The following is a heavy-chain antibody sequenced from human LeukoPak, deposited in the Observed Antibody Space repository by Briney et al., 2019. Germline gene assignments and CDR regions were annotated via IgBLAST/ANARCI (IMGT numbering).Heavy chain of an antibody. D-gene: IGHD3-16*01. CDR3: AKRADYYDSSRAFYDAFDL. J-gene: IGHJ3*01. CDR1: GXTFRTYG. CDR2: XXXXGSDK. V-gene: IGHV3-30*02. Sequence: GGSLRLSCAASGXTFRTYGMXXXXXXPXXXXXXVTXXXXXGSDKYYADSVRXXFXISRXXXXXTXFLQMNSLRFDDTAVYYCAKRADYYDSSRAFYDAFDLWGQGTMVTVSS.